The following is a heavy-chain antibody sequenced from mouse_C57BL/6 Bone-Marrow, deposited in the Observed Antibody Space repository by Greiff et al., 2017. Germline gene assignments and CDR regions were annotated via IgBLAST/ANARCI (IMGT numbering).Heavy chain of an antibody. CDR1: GFNIKDDY. CDR3: TTGGGIYYGNSADY. CDR2: IDPENGDT. V-gene: IGHV14-4*01. D-gene: IGHD2-1*01. J-gene: IGHJ2*01. Sequence: VQLQQSGAELVRPGASVKLSCTASGFNIKDDYMHWVKQRPEQGLEWIGWIDPENGDTEYASKFQGKATITADTSANTAYLQLSSLTSEDTAVYYWTTGGGIYYGNSADYWGQGTTLTVSS.